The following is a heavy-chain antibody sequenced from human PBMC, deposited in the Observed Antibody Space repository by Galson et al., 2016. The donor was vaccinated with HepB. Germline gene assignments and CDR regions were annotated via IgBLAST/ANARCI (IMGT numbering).Heavy chain of an antibody. CDR2: VRGRGSDT. J-gene: IGHJ3*02. D-gene: IGHD3-10*01. CDR1: GFTFSGFV. V-gene: IGHV3-23*01. CDR3: AKGGTYYYNGNGYFAFDI. Sequence: SLRLSCAASGFTFSGFVMAWVRQAPGKGLEWVASVRGRGSDTYYADSVKGRFTISRDNSKNTLFLQMSSLTVADTATYFCAKGGTYYYNGNGYFAFDIWGRGTLVSVS.